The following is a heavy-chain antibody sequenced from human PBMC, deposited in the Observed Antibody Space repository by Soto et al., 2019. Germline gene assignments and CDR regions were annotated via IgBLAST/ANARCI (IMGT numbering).Heavy chain of an antibody. Sequence: QVQLVQSGAEVKKPGSSVKVSCKASGGTFSSYTISWVRQAPGQGLEWMGRIIPILGIANYAQKFQGRVTSTADKSTSTAYMELSSLRSEDTAVYYCARDMRGAAAGFDLDYWGQGTLVTVSS. CDR1: GGTFSSYT. D-gene: IGHD6-13*01. CDR2: IIPILGIA. CDR3: ARDMRGAAAGFDLDY. J-gene: IGHJ4*02. V-gene: IGHV1-69*08.